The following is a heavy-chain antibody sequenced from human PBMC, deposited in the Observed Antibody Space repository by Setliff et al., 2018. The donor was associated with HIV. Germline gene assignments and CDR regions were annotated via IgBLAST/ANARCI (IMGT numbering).Heavy chain of an antibody. J-gene: IGHJ4*02. CDR1: GYSFPSHW. D-gene: IGHD2-15*01. Sequence: PGESLKISCKGSGYSFPSHWIGWVRQMPGKGLEWMGIIYPGDSDTRYSPSFQGQVTISADKSFSTADLQWSSLKASDTAMYYCARGGVVGGTPFGPNAPPYFDYWGQGTLVTVSS. CDR3: ARGGVVGGTPFGPNAPPYFDY. V-gene: IGHV5-51*01. CDR2: IYPGDSDT.